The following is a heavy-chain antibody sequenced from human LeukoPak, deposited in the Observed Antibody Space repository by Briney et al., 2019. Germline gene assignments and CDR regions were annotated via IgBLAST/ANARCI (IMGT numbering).Heavy chain of an antibody. J-gene: IGHJ4*02. CDR2: ILYDGSNE. Sequence: PGTSLRLSCAASGFTFSSHGMHWVRQAPGMGLEWVALILYDGSNEYYADSVKGRFTISRDNSRNTLYLQMNSLRAEDTAVYYCAKDMAEVPGPSDYWGQGTLVTVSS. V-gene: IGHV3-30*18. CDR1: GFTFSSHG. CDR3: AKDMAEVPGPSDY. D-gene: IGHD3-10*01.